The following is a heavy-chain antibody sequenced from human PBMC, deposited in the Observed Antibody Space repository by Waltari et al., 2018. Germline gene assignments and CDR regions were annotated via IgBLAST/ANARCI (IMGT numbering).Heavy chain of an antibody. CDR2: INHSGTT. Sequence: QVQLQQWGAGLLKPSETLSLTCAVYGGSFSGYYWSWIRQPPGKGLEWIGEINHSGTTISNPSTNGRVTISVDSSKNLFSLKLSSVTAADTAVYYCARDGNYDYVWGSYRYTISWFDPWGQGTLVTVSS. CDR1: GGSFSGYY. D-gene: IGHD3-16*02. V-gene: IGHV4-34*01. J-gene: IGHJ5*02. CDR3: ARDGNYDYVWGSYRYTISWFDP.